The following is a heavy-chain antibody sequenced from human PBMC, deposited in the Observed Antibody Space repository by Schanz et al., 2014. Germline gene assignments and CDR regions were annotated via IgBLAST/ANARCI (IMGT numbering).Heavy chain of an antibody. CDR1: GFTFRGYA. CDR3: ARDHPHRGVTGYYNDV. J-gene: IGHJ6*02. V-gene: IGHV3-48*02. CDR2: IGSSSTTM. D-gene: IGHD3-9*01. Sequence: EVQLLESGGDLVQPGGSLRLSCVVSGFTFRGYAMSWVRQAPGKGLEWISYIGSSSTTMYYADSVKGRFTISRDNAKNSLYLQMNSLRDEDTAVYYCARDHPHRGVTGYYNDVWGQGTSVTVSS.